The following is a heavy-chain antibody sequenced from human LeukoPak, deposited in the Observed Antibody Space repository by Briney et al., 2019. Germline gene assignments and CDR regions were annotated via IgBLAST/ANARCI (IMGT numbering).Heavy chain of an antibody. D-gene: IGHD3-3*01. CDR3: ARGSDYDFWSGSHYFDY. CDR1: GFTFSSYW. Sequence: GGSLRLSCAASGFTFSSYWMSWVRQAPGKGLEWVANIKRDGSEKYYVDSVKGRFTISRDNAKNSLYLQMNSLRAEDTAVYYCARGSDYDFWSGSHYFDYWGQGTLVTVSS. J-gene: IGHJ4*02. CDR2: IKRDGSEK. V-gene: IGHV3-7*03.